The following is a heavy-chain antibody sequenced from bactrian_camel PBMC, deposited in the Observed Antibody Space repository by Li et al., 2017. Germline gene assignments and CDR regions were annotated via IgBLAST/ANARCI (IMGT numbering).Heavy chain of an antibody. J-gene: IGHJ4*01. D-gene: IGHD6*01. V-gene: IGHV3S54*01. Sequence: HVQLVESGGGSVQPGGSLKLSCVASERGLNRNCMGWFRQAPGQEREGVATIYLGGGNTYYTDSVKGRVTISRDNAKKTLNLQMNRLIPEDTAMYYCAAGILQWGMGGSCQAPWEYNYWGQGTQVTVS. CDR1: ERGLNRNC. CDR2: IYLGGGNT. CDR3: AAGILQWGMGGSCQAPWEYNY.